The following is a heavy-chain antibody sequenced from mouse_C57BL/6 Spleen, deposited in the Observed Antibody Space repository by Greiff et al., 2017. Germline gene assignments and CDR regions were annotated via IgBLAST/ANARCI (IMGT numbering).Heavy chain of an antibody. Sequence: EVKLQESGPELVKPGASVKISCKASGYSFTGYYMNWVKQSPEKSLEWIGEINPSTGGTTYNQKFKAKATLTVDKSSSTAYMQLKSLTSEDSAVYYCARSDGSSYGDAMDYWGQGTSVTVSS. CDR2: INPSTGGT. CDR3: ARSDGSSYGDAMDY. CDR1: GYSFTGYY. D-gene: IGHD1-1*01. V-gene: IGHV1-42*01. J-gene: IGHJ4*01.